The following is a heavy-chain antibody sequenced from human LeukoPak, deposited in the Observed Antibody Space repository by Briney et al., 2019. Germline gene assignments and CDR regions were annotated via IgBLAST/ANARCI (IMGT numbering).Heavy chain of an antibody. CDR3: ASELAAAGQGYFDY. CDR1: GYTFTSYD. Sequence: GASVNVSCKASGYTFTSYDINWVRQATGQGLEWMGWMNPNSGNTGYAQKFQGRVTMTRNTSISTAYMELSSLRSEDTAVYYCASELAAAGQGYFDYWGQGTLVTVSS. CDR2: MNPNSGNT. J-gene: IGHJ4*02. D-gene: IGHD6-13*01. V-gene: IGHV1-8*01.